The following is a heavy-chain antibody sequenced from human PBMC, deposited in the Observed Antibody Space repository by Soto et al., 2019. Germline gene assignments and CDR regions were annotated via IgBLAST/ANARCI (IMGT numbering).Heavy chain of an antibody. CDR3: ARGRHLSVAGSAGYWYFDL. CDR2: INHSGST. Sequence: QVQLQQWGAGLLKPSETLSLTCAVYGGSFSGYYWSWIRQPPGKGLEWIGEINHSGSTNYNPSLKSGVTISVDTSKNQFSLKLSSVTAADTAVYYCARGRHLSVAGSAGYWYFDLWGRGTLVTVSS. D-gene: IGHD6-19*01. CDR1: GGSFSGYY. J-gene: IGHJ2*01. V-gene: IGHV4-34*01.